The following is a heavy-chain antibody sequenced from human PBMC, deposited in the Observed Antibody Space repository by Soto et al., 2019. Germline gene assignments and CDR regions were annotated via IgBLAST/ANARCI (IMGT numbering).Heavy chain of an antibody. CDR1: GFIFSSYA. CDR2: ISSDGSNK. D-gene: IGHD1-26*01. J-gene: IGHJ5*02. CDR3: ARDSLRLIVGGVINWFDP. V-gene: IGHV3-30-3*01. Sequence: GGSLRLSCAASGFIFSSYAMHWVRQAPGKGLEWVAVISSDGSNKYYADSVKGRFTISRDNSKNALYLQMNSLRVEDTAVYYCARDSLRLIVGGVINWFDPWGQGTLVTVSS.